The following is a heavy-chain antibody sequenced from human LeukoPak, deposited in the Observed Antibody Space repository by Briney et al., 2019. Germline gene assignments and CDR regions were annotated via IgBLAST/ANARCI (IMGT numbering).Heavy chain of an antibody. CDR3: AKSGGWSKAYYFDY. CDR1: GFTFSSYA. CDR2: ISGSGGST. Sequence: GGSLRLSCAASGFTFSSYAMSWVRQAPGKGLEWVSAISGSGGSTYYADSVKGRFTISRDNSKNTLYLQMNSLRAEDTAVCYCAKSGGWSKAYYFDYWGQGTLVTVSS. J-gene: IGHJ4*02. D-gene: IGHD6-19*01. V-gene: IGHV3-23*01.